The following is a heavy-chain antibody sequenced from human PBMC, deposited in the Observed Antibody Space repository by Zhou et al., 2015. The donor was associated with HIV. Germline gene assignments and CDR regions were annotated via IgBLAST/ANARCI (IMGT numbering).Heavy chain of an antibody. Sequence: QVHLVQSGAEVKKPGASVKVSCKASGYAFSSYGITWVRQAPGQGLEWVGWISAYNGVTEYAQTLQDRLTMSTDTSTNTAYMELSSLRSDDTAVYYCAGHFLSDTRIRSRPWTWAQGTLVTVSS. CDR1: GYAFSSYG. J-gene: IGHJ4*02. D-gene: IGHD1-1*01. CDR3: AGHFLSDTRIRSRPWT. CDR2: ISAYNGVT. V-gene: IGHV1-18*01.